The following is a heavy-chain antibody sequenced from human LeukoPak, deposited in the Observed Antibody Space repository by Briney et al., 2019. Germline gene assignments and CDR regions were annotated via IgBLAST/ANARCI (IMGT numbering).Heavy chain of an antibody. D-gene: IGHD3-9*01. V-gene: IGHV4-59*11. CDR3: ARTGDDISSTQDIDY. Sequence: SETLSLTCAVSGSSISSHYWSWIRQPPRKGLEWIAYISYSGSTNYNPSLKSRVTISVDTSKNQFSLKMISVTAADTAVYYCARTGDDISSTQDIDYWGQGTLVTVSS. CDR1: GSSISSHY. CDR2: ISYSGST. J-gene: IGHJ4*02.